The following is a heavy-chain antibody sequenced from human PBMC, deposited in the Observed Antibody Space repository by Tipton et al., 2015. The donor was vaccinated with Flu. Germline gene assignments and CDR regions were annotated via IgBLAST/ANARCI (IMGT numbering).Heavy chain of an antibody. CDR3: ARVGSSLKSYGMDV. Sequence: SLRLSCAASGFTFSNAWMSWVRQAPGKGLEWVGRIKSKTDGGTRDFPAPVKGRFAISRDNSKDTLYLQMSNLRGEDTAVYYCARVGSSLKSYGMDVWGQGTTVTVSS. CDR1: GFTFSNAW. V-gene: IGHV3-15*01. CDR2: IKSKTDGGTR. J-gene: IGHJ6*02. D-gene: IGHD2-15*01.